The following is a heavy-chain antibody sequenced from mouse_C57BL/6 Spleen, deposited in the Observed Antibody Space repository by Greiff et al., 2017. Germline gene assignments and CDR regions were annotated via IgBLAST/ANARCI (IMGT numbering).Heavy chain of an antibody. CDR1: GFTFSSYA. CDR3: AREITTRYYFDY. V-gene: IGHV5-4*01. D-gene: IGHD2-4*01. J-gene: IGHJ2*01. CDR2: ISDGGSYT. Sequence: EVQVVESGGGLVKPGGSLKLSCAASGFTFSSYAMSWVRQTPEKRLEWVATISDGGSYTYYPDNVKGRFTISRDNAKNNLYLQMSQLTSEDTAMDYCAREITTRYYFDYWGQGTTLTVSA.